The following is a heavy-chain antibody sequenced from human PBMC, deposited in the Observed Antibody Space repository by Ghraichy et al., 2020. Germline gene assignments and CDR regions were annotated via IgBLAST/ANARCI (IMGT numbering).Heavy chain of an antibody. Sequence: GGSLRLSCAASGFTFNNYAMTWVRPAPGKGLEWVSGISGSGGATYYADSVKGRFTISRDNSRKTMYLQMNSLRAEDTAVYYCSRYCSDGSCYFVYWGQGTLVTVSS. CDR1: GFTFNNYA. CDR2: ISGSGGAT. D-gene: IGHD2-15*01. J-gene: IGHJ4*02. CDR3: SRYCSDGSCYFVY. V-gene: IGHV3-23*01.